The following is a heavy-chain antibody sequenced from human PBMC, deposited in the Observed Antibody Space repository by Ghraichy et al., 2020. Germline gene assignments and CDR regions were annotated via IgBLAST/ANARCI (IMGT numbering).Heavy chain of an antibody. J-gene: IGHJ4*02. V-gene: IGHV4-39*01. CDR1: GGSISSSSYY. CDR3: ARHPGRSHIVVVTAIPYYFDY. CDR2: IYYSGST. Sequence: SETLSLTCTVSGGSISSSSYYWGWIRQPPGKGLEWIGSIYYSGSTYYNPSLKSRVTISVDTSKNQFSLKLSSVTAADTAVYYCARHPGRSHIVVVTAIPYYFDYWGQGTLVTVSS. D-gene: IGHD2-21*02.